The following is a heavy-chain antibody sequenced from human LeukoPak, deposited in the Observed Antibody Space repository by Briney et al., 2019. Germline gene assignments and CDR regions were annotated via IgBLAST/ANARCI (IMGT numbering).Heavy chain of an antibody. CDR3: AKDGVKITMVRGVEDNWFDP. CDR1: GFTFSTYG. D-gene: IGHD3-10*01. Sequence: GGTLRLSCAASGFTFSTYGMSWVRQAPGKGLEWVSGISGSGDNTHYADSVKGRFTISRDNSKNTLYLQMNSLRAEDTAVYYCAKDGVKITMVRGVEDNWFDPWGQGTLVTVSS. CDR2: ISGSGDNT. V-gene: IGHV3-23*01. J-gene: IGHJ5*02.